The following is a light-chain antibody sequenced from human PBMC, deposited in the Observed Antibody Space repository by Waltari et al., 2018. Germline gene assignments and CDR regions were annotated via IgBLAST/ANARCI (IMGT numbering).Light chain of an antibody. CDR3: CSYVGGITPFLV. CDR1: SSDVGSHKF. V-gene: IGLV2-23*01. J-gene: IGLJ2*01. CDR2: ESS. Sequence: QSALTQPASVSGSPGQSITISCSGTSSDVGSHKFVSWFQPHPGKVPKLMIYESSQRPSGFSHRFSGYKSDNTASLTITGLQTEDEADYYCCSYVGGITPFLVFGGGTKVTVL.